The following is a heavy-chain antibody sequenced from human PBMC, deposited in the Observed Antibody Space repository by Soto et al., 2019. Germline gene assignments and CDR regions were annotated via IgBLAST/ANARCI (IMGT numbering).Heavy chain of an antibody. V-gene: IGHV3-21*01. CDR1: GFTFSSYS. CDR3: ARDRAVYSSSWYWDY. Sequence: GESLKISCAASGFTFSSYSMNWVRQAPGKGLEWVSSISSSSSYIYYADSVKGRFTISRDNAKNSLYLQMNSLRAEDTAVYYCARDRAVYSSSWYWDYWGQGTLVTVSS. CDR2: ISSSSSYI. J-gene: IGHJ4*02. D-gene: IGHD6-13*01.